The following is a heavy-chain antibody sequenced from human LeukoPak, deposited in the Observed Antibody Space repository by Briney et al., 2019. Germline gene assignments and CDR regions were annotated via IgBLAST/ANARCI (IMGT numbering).Heavy chain of an antibody. V-gene: IGHV3-74*01. Sequence: GGSLRLSCAASGLTFSGYWMHWVRQAPGKGLVWVSRINSDGSSTNYADSVKGRFTISRDNAKNTLYLQMNTLRAEDTAVYYCARVGLRDAFDIWGQGTMVTVSS. CDR2: INSDGSST. CDR1: GLTFSGYW. J-gene: IGHJ3*02. CDR3: ARVGLRDAFDI. D-gene: IGHD4-17*01.